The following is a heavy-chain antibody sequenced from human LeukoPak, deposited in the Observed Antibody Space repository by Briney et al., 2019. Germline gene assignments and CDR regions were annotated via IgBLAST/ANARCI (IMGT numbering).Heavy chain of an antibody. D-gene: IGHD3-10*01. J-gene: IGHJ4*02. CDR2: INHSGST. CDR3: ARGPRYYGSGSYYKGASFDY. Sequence: SETLSLTCAVYGGSFSGYYWSWIRQPPGKGLEWIGEINHSGSTNYNPSLQSRVTISVDTSKIQFYLKMSSVTGADTAVYYCARGPRYYGSGSYYKGASFDYWGQGTLVTVSS. V-gene: IGHV4-34*01. CDR1: GGSFSGYY.